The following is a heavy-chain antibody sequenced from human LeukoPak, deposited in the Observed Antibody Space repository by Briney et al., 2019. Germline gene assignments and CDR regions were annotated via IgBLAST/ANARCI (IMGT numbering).Heavy chain of an antibody. V-gene: IGHV1-58*02. J-gene: IGHJ4*02. CDR2: IVVASGNT. CDR1: GFTFTNSA. D-gene: IGHD1-26*01. CDR3: ARDPSLIVGATISFFDY. Sequence: GSSVKVSCKASGFTFTNSAMQWVRQARGQRLEWIGWIVVASGNTKYAQKFQERVTITRDMSTSTAYMELSSLSPEDTAVYYCARDPSLIVGATISFFDYWGQGTLVTVSS.